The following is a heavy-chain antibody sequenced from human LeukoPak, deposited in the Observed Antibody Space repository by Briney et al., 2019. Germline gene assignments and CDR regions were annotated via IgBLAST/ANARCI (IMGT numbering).Heavy chain of an antibody. Sequence: ASVKVSCKASGYTFTSYAMSWVRQAPGQGLEWMGWINTNTGNPTYAQGFTGRFVFSLDTSVSTAYLQISSLKAGDTAVYYCARDTDSSGYEFDYWGQGTLVTVSS. D-gene: IGHD3-22*01. CDR1: GYTFTSYA. J-gene: IGHJ4*02. CDR2: INTNTGNP. CDR3: ARDTDSSGYEFDY. V-gene: IGHV7-4-1*02.